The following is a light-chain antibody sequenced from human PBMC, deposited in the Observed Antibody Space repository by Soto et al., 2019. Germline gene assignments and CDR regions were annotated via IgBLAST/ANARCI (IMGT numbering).Light chain of an antibody. V-gene: IGKV3-20*01. CDR3: QQYGSSHT. Sequence: EIVLMQSPGTLSLSPGERATLSCRASQSVTSTYLAWYQQKPGQAPRLLIYGASSRAIGIPDRFSGSVSGPDFILTINRLEPEDFAVYYCQQYGSSHTFGQGTRLENK. CDR1: QSVTSTY. CDR2: GAS. J-gene: IGKJ5*01.